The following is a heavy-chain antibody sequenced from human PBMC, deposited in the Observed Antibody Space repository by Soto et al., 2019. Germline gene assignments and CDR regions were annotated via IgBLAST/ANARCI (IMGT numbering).Heavy chain of an antibody. V-gene: IGHV4-39*01. J-gene: IGHJ6*02. Sequence: SEALSLTCTVSGGSISSSSYYWGWIRQPPGKGLEWIGSIYYSGSTYYNPSLKSRVTISVDTSKNQFSLKLSSVTAADTAVYYCAGFGLFPPYYYGMDVWGQGTTVTVSS. D-gene: IGHD3-22*01. CDR2: IYYSGST. CDR1: GGSISSSSYY. CDR3: AGFGLFPPYYYGMDV.